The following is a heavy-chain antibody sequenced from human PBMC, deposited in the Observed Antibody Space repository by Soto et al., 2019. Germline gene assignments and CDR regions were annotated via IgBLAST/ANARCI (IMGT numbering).Heavy chain of an antibody. V-gene: IGHV1-46*03. CDR3: ARSSCSGGSCYSERYFDY. D-gene: IGHD2-15*01. CDR1: GYTVTSYY. CDR2: INPSGGST. Sequence: ASVKVSCKASGYTVTSYYMHWVRQAPGQGLEWMGIINPSGGSTSYAQKFQGRVTMTRDTSTSTVYMELSSPRSEDTAVYYCARSSCSGGSCYSERYFDYWGQGTLVTVSS. J-gene: IGHJ4*02.